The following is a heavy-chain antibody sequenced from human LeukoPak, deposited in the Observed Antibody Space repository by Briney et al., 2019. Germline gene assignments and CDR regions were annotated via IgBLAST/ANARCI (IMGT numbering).Heavy chain of an antibody. CDR3: ATDRKVGTWDPRFNY. J-gene: IGHJ4*02. CDR1: GFTFSNSW. CDR2: IKEDGSQK. V-gene: IGHV3-7*01. D-gene: IGHD4-23*01. Sequence: GGSLRLSCAASGFTFSNSWMGWVRQAPGKGLEWVASIKEDGSQKYYVDSVKGRFTISRDNAKSSLYLQMNSLRAEDTAIYYCATDRKVGTWDPRFNYWGQGTLVTVSS.